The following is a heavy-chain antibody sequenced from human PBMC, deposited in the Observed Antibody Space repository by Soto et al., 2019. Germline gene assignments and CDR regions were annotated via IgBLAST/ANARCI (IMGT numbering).Heavy chain of an antibody. CDR2: IYYSGST. CDR3: ARVSRACLQYYFDY. D-gene: IGHD3-10*01. V-gene: IGHV4-31*03. J-gene: IGHJ4*02. CDR1: GGSISSGGYY. Sequence: PSETLSLTCTVSGGSISSGGYYWSWIRQHPGKGLEWIGYIYYSGSTYYNPSLKSRVTISVDTSKNQFSLKLSSVTAADTAVYYCARVSRACLQYYFDYWGQGTLVTVSS.